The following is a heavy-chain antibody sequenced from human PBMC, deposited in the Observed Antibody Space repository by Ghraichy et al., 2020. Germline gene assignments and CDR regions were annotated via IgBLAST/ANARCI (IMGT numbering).Heavy chain of an antibody. V-gene: IGHV3-23*01. CDR1: GFIFNNYV. CDR2: MSWSRGAT. CDR3: ARAPYESSGLYDPFDY. Sequence: GGSLRLSCAASGFIFNNYVMIWVRQAPGKGLEWVSDMSWSRGATYYAASVKGRFTISRDNSKSTMYVQMSSLRAEDTAVYYCARAPYESSGLYDPFDYWGQGTLVTVSS. D-gene: IGHD3-22*01. J-gene: IGHJ4*02.